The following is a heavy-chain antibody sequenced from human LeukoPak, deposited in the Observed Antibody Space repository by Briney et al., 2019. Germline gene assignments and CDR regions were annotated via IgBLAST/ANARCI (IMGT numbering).Heavy chain of an antibody. CDR3: ARVPFPTHLHKHYGSGSYYYYYGMDV. CDR2: IYYSGST. CDR1: GGPISSYY. Sequence: SETLSLTCTVSGGPISSYYWSWIRQPPGKGLEWIGYIYYSGSTNYNPSLKSRVTISVDTSKNQFSLKLSSVTAADTAVYYCARVPFPTHLHKHYGSGSYYYYYGMDVWGQGTTVTVSS. J-gene: IGHJ6*02. D-gene: IGHD3-10*01. V-gene: IGHV4-59*01.